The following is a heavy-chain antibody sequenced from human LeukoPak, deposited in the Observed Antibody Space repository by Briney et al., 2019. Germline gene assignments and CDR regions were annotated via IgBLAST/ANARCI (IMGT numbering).Heavy chain of an antibody. CDR2: INHSGST. V-gene: IGHV4-34*03. J-gene: IGHJ3*02. CDR3: TKSDGYGLIRI. D-gene: IGHD3-10*01. CDR1: GGSFSGYY. Sequence: SGTLSLTCAVYGGSFSGYYWSWIRQPPGKGLEWIGEINHSGSTNYNPSLKSRVTISVDTSKNQFSLKLSSMTAADTAAYYCTKSDGYGLIRICGRGTMVTVSS.